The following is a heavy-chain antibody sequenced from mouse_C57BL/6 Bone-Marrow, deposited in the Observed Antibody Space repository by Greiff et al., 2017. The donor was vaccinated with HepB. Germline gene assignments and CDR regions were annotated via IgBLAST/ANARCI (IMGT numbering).Heavy chain of an antibody. Sequence: EVKLVESGGGLVQPGGSLKLSCAASGFTFSDYYMYWVRQTPEKRLEWVAYISNGGGSTYYPDTVKGRFTISRDNAKNTLYLQMSRLKSEDTAMYYCARHVGVYYDYGSAMDYWGQGTSVTVSS. J-gene: IGHJ4*01. CDR1: GFTFSDYY. D-gene: IGHD2-4*01. CDR3: ARHVGVYYDYGSAMDY. CDR2: ISNGGGST. V-gene: IGHV5-12*01.